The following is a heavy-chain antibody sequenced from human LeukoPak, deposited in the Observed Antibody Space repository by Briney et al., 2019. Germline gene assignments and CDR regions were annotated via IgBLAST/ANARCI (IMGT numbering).Heavy chain of an antibody. CDR2: ITGSGDRS. CDR3: AEAHCGSRSCSRVDH. J-gene: IGHJ4*02. V-gene: IGHV3-23*01. D-gene: IGHD2-2*01. Sequence: GGSLRLSRAASGFTFSNYAMSWVRQAPGRGLEWVSAITGSGDRSYYVDSVKGRFTISRDNSKSTLYLQMNSLRAEETALYYCAEAHCGSRSCSRVDHWGQGTLVTVSS. CDR1: GFTFSNYA.